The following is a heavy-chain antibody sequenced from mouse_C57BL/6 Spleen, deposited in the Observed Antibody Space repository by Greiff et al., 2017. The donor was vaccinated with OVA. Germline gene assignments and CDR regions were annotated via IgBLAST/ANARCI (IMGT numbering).Heavy chain of an antibody. CDR1: GYSITSGYY. D-gene: IGHD2-4*01. J-gene: IGHJ3*01. V-gene: IGHV3-6*01. CDR3: ARADYDWFAY. CDR2: ISYDGSN. Sequence: EVKLVESGPGLVKPSQSLSLTCSVTGYSITSGYYWNWIRQFPGNKLEWMGYISYDGSNNYNPSLKNRISITRDTSKNQFFLKLNSVTTEDTATYYCARADYDWFAYWGQGTLVTVSA.